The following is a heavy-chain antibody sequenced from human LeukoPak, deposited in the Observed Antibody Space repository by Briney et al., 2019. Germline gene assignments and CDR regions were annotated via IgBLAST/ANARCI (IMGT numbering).Heavy chain of an antibody. CDR3: AKDQRHYDSSGYYYPH. Sequence: GGSLRLSCAASGFTYSTYAVSWVRQAPGKGLDWVSAISDTGSATYYADSVRGRFTISRDNSINTVYLQMNSLRAEDTAVYYCAKDQRHYDSSGYYYPHWGQGTLVTVSS. CDR1: GFTYSTYA. D-gene: IGHD3-22*01. CDR2: ISDTGSAT. J-gene: IGHJ4*02. V-gene: IGHV3-23*01.